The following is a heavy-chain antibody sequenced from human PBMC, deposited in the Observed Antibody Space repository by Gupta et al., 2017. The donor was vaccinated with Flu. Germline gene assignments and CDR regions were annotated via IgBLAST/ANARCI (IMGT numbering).Heavy chain of an antibody. Sequence: EVQLLESGGGLVKRGGSLRRSCADSGFNFSGSGMNWVRRAPGQGLEWVSSISSSSSYIYYADSVKGRFTISRDNAKNSLYLQMNSLRAEDTAVYYCARDVLAATTGRYFDYWGQGTLVTVSS. CDR1: GFNFSGSG. CDR3: ARDVLAATTGRYFDY. CDR2: ISSSSSYI. J-gene: IGHJ4*02. V-gene: IGHV3-21*01. D-gene: IGHD2-15*01.